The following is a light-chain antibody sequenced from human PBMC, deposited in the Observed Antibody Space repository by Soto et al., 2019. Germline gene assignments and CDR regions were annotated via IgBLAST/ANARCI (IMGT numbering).Light chain of an antibody. J-gene: IGLJ1*01. CDR1: SSDVGGYNY. V-gene: IGLV2-8*01. CDR3: SSYAGSTLG. CDR2: EVS. Sequence: QSVLTQPPSASGSPGQSVTISCTGTSSDVGGYNYVSWYQQHPGKAPKLMIYEVSKRPSGVPDRFSGSKSGNTASLTVSGLQAEDEPDYYCSSYAGSTLGFGTGTKVTVL.